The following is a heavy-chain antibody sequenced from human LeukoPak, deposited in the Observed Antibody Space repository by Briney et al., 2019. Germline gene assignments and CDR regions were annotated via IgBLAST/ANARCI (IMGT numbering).Heavy chain of an antibody. D-gene: IGHD3-10*01. CDR2: ITPSNGGT. CDR3: ARDLPGASPGFDY. CDR1: GYTFTGYN. Sequence: AASVKVSCKASGYTFTGYNMHWVRQAPGQGLEWMGWITPSNGGTSSALEFEGRVTMTSDTSTNTGYMELTWLTSDDTAVYFCARDLPGASPGFDYWGQGTLVTVSS. V-gene: IGHV1-2*02. J-gene: IGHJ4*02.